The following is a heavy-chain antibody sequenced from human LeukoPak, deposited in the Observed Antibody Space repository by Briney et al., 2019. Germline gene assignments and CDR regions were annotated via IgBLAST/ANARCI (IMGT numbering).Heavy chain of an antibody. J-gene: IGHJ6*03. Sequence: GGSLRLSCAASGLTFSSYAMHWVRQAPGKGLEWVAFIRYDGSNKYYADSVKGRFTISRDNSKNTLYLQMNSLRAEDTAVYYCAKDQVGGSYYYYYYMDVWGKGTTVTISS. CDR3: AKDQVGGSYYYYYYMDV. D-gene: IGHD1-26*01. CDR2: IRYDGSNK. V-gene: IGHV3-30*02. CDR1: GLTFSSYA.